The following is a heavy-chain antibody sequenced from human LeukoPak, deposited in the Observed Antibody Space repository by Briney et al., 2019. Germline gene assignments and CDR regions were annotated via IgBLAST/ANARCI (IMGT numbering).Heavy chain of an antibody. CDR2: IYYSGST. CDR3: ARAPPLRGGFDY. J-gene: IGHJ4*02. CDR1: GESFSSYF. D-gene: IGHD2-15*01. Sequence: SETLSLTCAGYGESFSSYFWSWIRQPPGKGLEWIGYIYYSGSTSYNPSLKSRVTISVDTSKNQFSLKLNSVTAADTAVYYCARAPPLRGGFDYWGQGTLVTVSS. V-gene: IGHV4-59*01.